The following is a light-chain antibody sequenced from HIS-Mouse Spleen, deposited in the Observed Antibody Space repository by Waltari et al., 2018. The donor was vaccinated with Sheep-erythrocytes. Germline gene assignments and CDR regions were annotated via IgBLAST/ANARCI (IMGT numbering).Light chain of an antibody. Sequence: EIVLTQSPAPLSLSRGERAPLSSRASQSVSSYLPSYQQKPGQAPRPLIYDASNRATGIPARFSGSGSGTDFTLPISSLEPEDFAVYYCQQRSNWPPITFGQGTRLEIK. V-gene: IGKV3-11*01. J-gene: IGKJ5*01. CDR3: QQRSNWPPIT. CDR1: QSVSSY. CDR2: DAS.